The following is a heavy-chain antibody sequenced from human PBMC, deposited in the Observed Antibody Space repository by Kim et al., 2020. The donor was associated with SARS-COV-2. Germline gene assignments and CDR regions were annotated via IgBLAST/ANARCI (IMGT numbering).Heavy chain of an antibody. CDR3: ARSLRITMVRGVIPGMDV. CDR1: GYTFTGDY. D-gene: IGHD3-10*01. Sequence: ASVKVSCKASGYTFTGDYMHWVRQAPGQGLEWMGRINPNSGGTNYAQKFQGRVTMTRDTSISTAYMELSRLRSDDTAVYYCARSLRITMVRGVIPGMDVWGQGTTVTVSS. J-gene: IGHJ6*02. CDR2: INPNSGGT. V-gene: IGHV1-2*06.